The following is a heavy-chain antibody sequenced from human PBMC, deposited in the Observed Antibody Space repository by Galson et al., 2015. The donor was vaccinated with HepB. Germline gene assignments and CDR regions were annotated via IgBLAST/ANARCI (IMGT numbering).Heavy chain of an antibody. D-gene: IGHD6-19*01. CDR2: ISGSGGST. CDR3: AKVLKYRLIAVAGPFDY. J-gene: IGHJ4*02. CDR1: GFTFSSYA. V-gene: IGHV3-23*01. Sequence: SLRLSCAASGFTFSSYAMSWVRQAPGKGLEWVSAISGSGGSTYYADSVKGRFTISRDNSKNTLYLQMNSLRAEDTAVYYCAKVLKYRLIAVAGPFDYWGQGTLVTVSS.